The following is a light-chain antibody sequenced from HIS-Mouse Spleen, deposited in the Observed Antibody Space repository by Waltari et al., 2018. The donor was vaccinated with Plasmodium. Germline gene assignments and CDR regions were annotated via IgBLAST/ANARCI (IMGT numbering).Light chain of an antibody. CDR1: QSISSW. CDR3: QQYNSYSMYT. CDR2: KAS. V-gene: IGKV1-5*03. Sequence: DIQMTQSPSTLSASVGDRVTITCRASQSISSWLAWYQQKPGKAPKPLIYKASSLESGVPSRVSGSGSGTEFTLTISSLQPDDFATYYCQQYNSYSMYTFGQGTKLEIK. J-gene: IGKJ2*01.